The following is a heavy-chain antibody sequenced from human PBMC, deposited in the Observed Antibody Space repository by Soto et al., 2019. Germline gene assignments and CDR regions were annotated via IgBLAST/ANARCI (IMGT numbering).Heavy chain of an antibody. CDR3: ARERIETNYGDYADY. CDR1: GYTFTSYA. V-gene: IGHV1-3*01. J-gene: IGHJ4*02. CDR2: INAGNGNT. D-gene: IGHD4-17*01. Sequence: ASVKVSCKASGYTFTSYAMHWVRQAPGQRLEWMGWINAGNGNTKYSQKFQGRVTITRDTSASTAYMELSSLRSEDTAVYYCARERIETNYGDYADYRGQGTLVTVSS.